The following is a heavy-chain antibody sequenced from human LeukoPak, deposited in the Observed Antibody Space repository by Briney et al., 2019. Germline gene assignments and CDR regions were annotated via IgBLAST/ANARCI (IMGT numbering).Heavy chain of an antibody. CDR3: ARAYDSSGYFSTVYYYYYGMDV. CDR1: GGTFSSYA. J-gene: IGHJ6*02. D-gene: IGHD3-22*01. Sequence: GASVKLSCKASGGTFSSYAISWVRQAPGQGLEWMGRIIPILGIANYAQKFQGRVTITADKSTSTAYMELSSLRSEDTAVYYCARAYDSSGYFSTVYYYYYGMDVWGQGTTVTVSS. V-gene: IGHV1-69*04. CDR2: IIPILGIA.